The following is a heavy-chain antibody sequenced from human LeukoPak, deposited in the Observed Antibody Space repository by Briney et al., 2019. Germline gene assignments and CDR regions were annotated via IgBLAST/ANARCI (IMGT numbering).Heavy chain of an antibody. D-gene: IGHD1-26*01. J-gene: IGHJ4*02. CDR1: GGSVSSGSYY. Sequence: SETLSLTCTVSGGSVSSGSYYWSWTRQPPGKGLEWIGYIYYSGSTNYNPSLKGRVTISVDTSKNQFSLKLSSVTAADTAVYYCARRARGSYFDYWGQGTLVTVSS. CDR3: ARRARGSYFDY. V-gene: IGHV4-61*01. CDR2: IYYSGST.